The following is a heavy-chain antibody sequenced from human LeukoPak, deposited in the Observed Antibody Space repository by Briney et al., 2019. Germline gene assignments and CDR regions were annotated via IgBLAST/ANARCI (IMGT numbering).Heavy chain of an antibody. Sequence: GGSLRLSCAASGFTFSSYWMSWVRQAPGKGLEWVANIKQDGSEKYYVDSVKGRFTISRDNAKNSLYLQMNSLRAEDTAVYYCAKDWWIQLWFGGMDVWGQGTTVTVSS. V-gene: IGHV3-7*01. D-gene: IGHD5-18*01. CDR1: GFTFSSYW. J-gene: IGHJ6*02. CDR3: AKDWWIQLWFGGMDV. CDR2: IKQDGSEK.